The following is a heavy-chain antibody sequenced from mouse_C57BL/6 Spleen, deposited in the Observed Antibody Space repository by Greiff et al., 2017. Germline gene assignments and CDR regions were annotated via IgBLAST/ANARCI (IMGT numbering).Heavy chain of an antibody. CDR2: IYPSDSET. CDR1: GYTFTSYW. Sequence: QVQLQQPGAELVRPGSSVKLSCKASGYTFTSYWMDWVKQRPGQGLEWIGNIYPSDSETHYNQKFKDKATLTVDKSSSTAYMQLSSLTSEDSAVYYCARTSNHFDYWGQGTTLTVSS. CDR3: ARTSNHFDY. J-gene: IGHJ2*01. V-gene: IGHV1-61*01. D-gene: IGHD2-5*01.